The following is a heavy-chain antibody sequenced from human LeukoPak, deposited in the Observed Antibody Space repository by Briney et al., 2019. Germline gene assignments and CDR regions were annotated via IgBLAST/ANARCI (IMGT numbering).Heavy chain of an antibody. D-gene: IGHD3-3*01. CDR2: IYYSGST. J-gene: IGHJ4*02. Sequence: SETLSLTCTVSGGSISSSSYYWGWIRQPPGKGLEWIGSIYYSGSTYYNPSLKSRVTISVDTSKNQFSLKLSSVTAADTAVYYCAQSPPFGVVTHFDYWGQGTLVTVSS. V-gene: IGHV4-39*01. CDR3: AQSPPFGVVTHFDY. CDR1: GGSISSSSYY.